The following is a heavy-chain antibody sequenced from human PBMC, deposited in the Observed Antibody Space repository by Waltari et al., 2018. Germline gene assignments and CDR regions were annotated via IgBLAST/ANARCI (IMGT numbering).Heavy chain of an antibody. CDR2: IYYSGST. V-gene: IGHV4-39*07. CDR3: ARLPSAVGANDAFDI. J-gene: IGHJ3*02. D-gene: IGHD1-26*01. CDR1: GGSISSSSYY. Sequence: QLQLQESGPGLVKPSETLSLTCTVSGGSISSSSYYWGWIRQPPGKGLEWIGSIYYSGSTYYNPSLKSRVTISVATSKNQFSLKLSSVTAADTAVYYCARLPSAVGANDAFDIWGQGTMVTVSS.